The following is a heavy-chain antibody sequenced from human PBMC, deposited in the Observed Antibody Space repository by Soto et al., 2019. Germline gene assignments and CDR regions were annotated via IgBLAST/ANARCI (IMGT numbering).Heavy chain of an antibody. Sequence: QVQLVESGGGVVQPGRSLRLSCAASGFTFSSYGMHWVRQAPGKGLEWVAVISYDGSNKYYADSVKGRFTISRDNSKNTLYLQMNSLRAEDTAVYYCAKDPCSTSCYTFDYWGQGTLVTVSS. CDR2: ISYDGSNK. CDR3: AKDPCSTSCYTFDY. D-gene: IGHD2-2*02. V-gene: IGHV3-30*18. J-gene: IGHJ4*02. CDR1: GFTFSSYG.